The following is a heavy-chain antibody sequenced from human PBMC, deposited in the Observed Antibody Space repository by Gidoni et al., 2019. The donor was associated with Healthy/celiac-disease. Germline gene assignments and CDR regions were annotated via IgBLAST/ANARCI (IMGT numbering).Heavy chain of an antibody. CDR1: GYTLTELG. V-gene: IGHV1-24*01. CDR2: FGPEDGET. Sequence: QVQLVQSGAEVKKPGASVKVSCKVSGYTLTELGMSWVRQAPGKGLEWMGRFGPEDGETIYAQKFKGRVTMAETTSTDTAYMYLSSLRSEDTAVYYCATGRGIVVVPTTLLGGMDVWGQGTTVTVSS. CDR3: ATGRGIVVVPTTLLGGMDV. J-gene: IGHJ6*02. D-gene: IGHD2-2*01.